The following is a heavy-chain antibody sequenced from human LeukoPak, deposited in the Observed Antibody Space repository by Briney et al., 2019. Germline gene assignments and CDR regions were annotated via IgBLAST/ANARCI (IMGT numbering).Heavy chain of an antibody. J-gene: IGHJ4*02. CDR2: ISSSSSYI. Sequence: PGGSLRLSCAASGFTFSSYSMNWVRQAPGKGLEWVSSISSSSSYIYYADSVKGRFTISRDNAKNSLYLQMNSLRAEDTAVYYCARVHSLTYYYGSGSMGAFDYWGQGTLVTVSS. CDR1: GFTFSSYS. V-gene: IGHV3-21*01. CDR3: ARVHSLTYYYGSGSMGAFDY. D-gene: IGHD3-10*01.